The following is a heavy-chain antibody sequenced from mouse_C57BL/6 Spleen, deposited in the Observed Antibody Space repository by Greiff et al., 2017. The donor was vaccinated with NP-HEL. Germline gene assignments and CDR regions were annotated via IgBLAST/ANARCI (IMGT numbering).Heavy chain of an antibody. CDR1: GYTFTGYW. D-gene: IGHD1-1*01. J-gene: IGHJ1*03. Sequence: QVQLQQSGAELMKPGASVKLSCKATGYTFTGYWIEWVKQRPGHGLEWIGEILPGSGSTNYNEKFKGKATFTADTYSNTAYMQLHSLTTEDSAIYYCARGPVVATGDVWGTGTTVTVSS. CDR3: ARGPVVATGDV. CDR2: ILPGSGST. V-gene: IGHV1-9*01.